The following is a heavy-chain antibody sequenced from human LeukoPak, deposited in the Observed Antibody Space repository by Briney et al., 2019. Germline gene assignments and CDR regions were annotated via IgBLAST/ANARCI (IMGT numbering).Heavy chain of an antibody. V-gene: IGHV3-7*03. CDR1: GFTFSTDW. Sequence: GGSLRLSCAASGFTFSTDWMSWVRQAPGKGLEWVANIKIDGSEKYYVDSVKGRFTISRDNAKNSLYLQMNSLRVEDTAVYYCARGVDIVATIWDYWGQGTLVTVSS. D-gene: IGHD5-12*01. J-gene: IGHJ4*02. CDR2: IKIDGSEK. CDR3: ARGVDIVATIWDY.